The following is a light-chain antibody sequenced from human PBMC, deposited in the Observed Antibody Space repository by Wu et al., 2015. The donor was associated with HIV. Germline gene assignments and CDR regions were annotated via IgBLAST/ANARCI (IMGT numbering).Light chain of an antibody. V-gene: IGKV3-11*01. Sequence: EVVMTQSPATLSLSPGERATLSCRASQSVQWHVAWFQQKPGQVPRVLIYDSANRATGIPGRFSGSGSGTDFTLTINNLEPEDFAVYYCQQRYSWPWTFGQGTRVEL. CDR1: QSVQWH. CDR2: DSA. J-gene: IGKJ1*01. CDR3: QQRYSWPWT.